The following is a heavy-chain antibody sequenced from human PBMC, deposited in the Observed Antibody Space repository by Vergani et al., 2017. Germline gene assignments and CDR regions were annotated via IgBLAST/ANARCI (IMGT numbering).Heavy chain of an antibody. V-gene: IGHV7-4-1*01. J-gene: IGHJ6*03. CDR2: INTNTGNP. Sequence: QVQLVQSGSELKKPGASVKVSCKASGYTFTSYAMNWVRQAPGQGLEWMGWINTNTGNPTYAQGFTGRFVFSLDTSVSTAYLQICSLKAEDTAVYYCAGEGEDIVVVPAARYYYYYMDVWGKGTTVTVSS. CDR3: AGEGEDIVVVPAARYYYYYMDV. CDR1: GYTFTSYA. D-gene: IGHD2-2*01.